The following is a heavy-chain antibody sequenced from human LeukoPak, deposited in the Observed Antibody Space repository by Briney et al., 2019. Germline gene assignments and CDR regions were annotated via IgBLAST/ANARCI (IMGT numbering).Heavy chain of an antibody. J-gene: IGHJ4*02. Sequence: PSETLSLTCTVSGDSISSHYWSWIRQPPGKGLEWIGYIYYSGSTNYNPSLKSRVTISVDTSKNQFSLKLSSVTAADTAVYYCARHPGGYSYGFLDYWGQGTLVTVSS. CDR1: GDSISSHY. V-gene: IGHV4-59*08. CDR3: ARHPGGYSYGFLDY. D-gene: IGHD5-18*01. CDR2: IYYSGST.